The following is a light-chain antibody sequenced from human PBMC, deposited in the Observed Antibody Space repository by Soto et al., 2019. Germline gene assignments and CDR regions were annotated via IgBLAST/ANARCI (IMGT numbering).Light chain of an antibody. V-gene: IGLV2-8*01. CDR2: EIN. CDR3: QTWGTGTVL. J-gene: IGLJ2*01. Sequence: QSALTQPPSASGSPGQSVTISCTGTSSDVGAYDYVSWYQQHPGKAPKLMIYEINKRPSGVPDRFSGSKSGNTASLAVSGLQAEDEADYYCQTWGTGTVLFGGGTKLTVL. CDR1: SSDVGAYDY.